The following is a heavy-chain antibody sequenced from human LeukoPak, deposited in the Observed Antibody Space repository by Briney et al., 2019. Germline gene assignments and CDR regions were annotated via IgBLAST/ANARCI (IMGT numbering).Heavy chain of an antibody. Sequence: ASVKVSCKASGYTFTSYYMNWVRQAPGQGLEWMGIINPSGGSTSYAQKFQGRVTMTRDMSTSTVYMELSSLRSEDTAVYYCTTVIAAAKNYYYYMDVWGKGSTVTVSS. CDR1: GYTFTSYY. J-gene: IGHJ6*03. CDR3: TTVIAAAKNYYYYMDV. CDR2: INPSGGST. D-gene: IGHD6-13*01. V-gene: IGHV1-46*01.